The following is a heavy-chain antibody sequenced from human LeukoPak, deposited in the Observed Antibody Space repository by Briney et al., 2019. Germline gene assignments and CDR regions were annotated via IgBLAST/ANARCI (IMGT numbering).Heavy chain of an antibody. CDR1: GFTFSSYW. CDR3: ARDHCSSTSCYPPDY. CDR2: INSDGSST. Sequence: PGGSLRLSCAASGFTFSSYWMHWVRQAPGKGLVWVSRINSDGSSTSYADSVKGRFTISRDNAKNTLYLQMNSLRAEDTAVYYCARDHCSSTSCYPPDYWSQGTLVTVSS. J-gene: IGHJ4*02. V-gene: IGHV3-74*01. D-gene: IGHD2-2*01.